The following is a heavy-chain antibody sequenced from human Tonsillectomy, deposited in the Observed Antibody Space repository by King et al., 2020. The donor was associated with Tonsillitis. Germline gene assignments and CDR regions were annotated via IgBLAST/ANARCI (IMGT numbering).Heavy chain of an antibody. CDR3: ARDDGDYYFVY. V-gene: IGHV3-48*01. Sequence: QLVQSGGGLVQPGGSLRLSCAPSGFNFSSYSMNWVRQAPGKGLEWVSFISSGSSTIYYADSVKGRFTISRDNAKNSLYLQMNSLRAEDTAVYYCARDDGDYYFVYWGQGTLVTVSS. CDR1: GFNFSSYS. J-gene: IGHJ4*02. D-gene: IGHD4-17*01. CDR2: ISSGSSTI.